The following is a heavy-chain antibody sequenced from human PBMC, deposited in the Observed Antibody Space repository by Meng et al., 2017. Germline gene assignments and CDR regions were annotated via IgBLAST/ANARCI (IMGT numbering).Heavy chain of an antibody. V-gene: IGHV3-33*08. CDR2: IWYDGSNK. CDR3: ARVVYSSGWSFDY. J-gene: IGHJ4*02. D-gene: IGHD6-19*01. Sequence: VQLVGSGGGVVQPGRSLGLSCAASRFTFSSYAMHWVRQAPGKGLEWVAVIWYDGSNKYYADSVKGRFTISRDNSKNTLYLQMNSLRAEDTAVYYCARVVYSSGWSFDYWGQGTLVTVSS. CDR1: RFTFSSYA.